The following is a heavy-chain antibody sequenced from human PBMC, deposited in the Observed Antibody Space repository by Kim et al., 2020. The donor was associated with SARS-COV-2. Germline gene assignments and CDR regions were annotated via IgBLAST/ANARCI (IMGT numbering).Heavy chain of an antibody. D-gene: IGHD2-8*01. CDR3: AGMVYSIGYY. Sequence: TLSLTCTVSGGSITSSGFYWSWIRQHPGKGLEWIGYIYNSGTTSYNPSLKSRATISVDTSKNQFSLKLRSVTAADTAVYYCAGMVYSIGYYWGQGTL. V-gene: IGHV4-31*03. CDR2: IYNSGTT. CDR1: GGSITSSGFY. J-gene: IGHJ4*02.